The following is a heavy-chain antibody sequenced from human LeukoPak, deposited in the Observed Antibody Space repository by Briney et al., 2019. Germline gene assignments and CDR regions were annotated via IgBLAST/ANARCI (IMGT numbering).Heavy chain of an antibody. CDR3: ARVPITMVRGVIWWFDP. CDR1: GYTFTGYY. CDR2: INPNSGGT. V-gene: IGHV1-2*02. D-gene: IGHD3-10*01. J-gene: IGHJ5*02. Sequence: ASVKVSCKASGYTFTGYYMHWVRQAPGQGLEWMGWINPNSGGTNYAQKFQGRVTMTRDTSISTAYMELSRLRSVDTAVYYCARVPITMVRGVIWWFDPWGQGTLVTVSS.